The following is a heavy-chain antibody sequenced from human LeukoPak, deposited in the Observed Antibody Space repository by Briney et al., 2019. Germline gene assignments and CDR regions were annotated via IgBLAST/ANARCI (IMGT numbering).Heavy chain of an antibody. CDR2: ISGSGGST. V-gene: IGHV3-23*01. D-gene: IGHD3-22*01. CDR3: AISIGTYYYDSSPEKGTYFDY. J-gene: IGHJ4*02. Sequence: PGGSLRLSCAASGFTFSSYAMSWVRQAPGKGLEWVSAISGSGGSTYYADSVKGRFTISRDNSKNTLYLQMNSLRAEDTAVYYCAISIGTYYYDSSPEKGTYFDYWGQGTLVTVSS. CDR1: GFTFSSYA.